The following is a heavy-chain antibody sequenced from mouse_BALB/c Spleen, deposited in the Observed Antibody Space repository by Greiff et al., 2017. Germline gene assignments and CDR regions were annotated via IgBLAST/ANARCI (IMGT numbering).Heavy chain of an antibody. D-gene: IGHD1-2*01. CDR3: TRRPTATLYYAMDY. V-gene: IGHV5-6-4*01. CDR1: GFTFSSYT. CDR2: ISSGGSYT. Sequence: EVKLVESGGGLVKPGGSLKLSCAASGFTFSSYTMSWVRQTPEKRLVWVATISSGGSYTYYPDSVKGRFTISRDNAKNTLYLQMSSLKSEDTAMYYCTRRPTATLYYAMDYWGQGTSVTVSS. J-gene: IGHJ4*01.